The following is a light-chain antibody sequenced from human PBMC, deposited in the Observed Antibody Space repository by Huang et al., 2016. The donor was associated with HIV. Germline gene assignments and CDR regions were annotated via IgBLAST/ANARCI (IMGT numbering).Light chain of an antibody. CDR1: QTINRY. CDR3: QQSYRIPRT. V-gene: IGKV1-39*01. Sequence: DIQMTQSPSSLSASVGDRVIITCRASQTINRYLNWYQQMAGKAPKLLIHSASSLQSGVSSRFSGSGSGTHFTLTIGSLQPEDAAVYCCQQSYRIPRTFGQGT. CDR2: SAS. J-gene: IGKJ2*01.